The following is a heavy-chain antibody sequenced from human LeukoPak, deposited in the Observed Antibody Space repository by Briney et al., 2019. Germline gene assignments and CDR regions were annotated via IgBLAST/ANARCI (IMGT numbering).Heavy chain of an antibody. CDR3: ARGVLLWFGPRGAFDP. CDR1: GGSFSGYY. Sequence: SETLSLTCAVYGGSFSGYYWSWIRQPPGKGLEWIGEINHSGSTNYNPSLKSRVTISVDTSKNQFSLKLSSVTAADTAVYYCARGVLLWFGPRGAFDPWGQGTLVTVSS. V-gene: IGHV4-34*01. D-gene: IGHD3-10*01. J-gene: IGHJ5*02. CDR2: INHSGST.